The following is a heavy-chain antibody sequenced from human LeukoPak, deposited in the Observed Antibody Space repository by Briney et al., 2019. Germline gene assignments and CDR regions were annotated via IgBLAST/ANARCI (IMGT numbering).Heavy chain of an antibody. CDR3: AKDISTVVTYYFDY. Sequence: GRSLRLSSAASGFTFDDYAMHWVRQAPGKGLEWVSGISWNSGSIGYADSVKGRFTISRDNAKNSLYLQMNSLRAEDTALYYCAKDISTVVTYYFDYWGQGTLVTVSS. CDR2: ISWNSGSI. D-gene: IGHD4-23*01. J-gene: IGHJ4*02. V-gene: IGHV3-9*01. CDR1: GFTFDDYA.